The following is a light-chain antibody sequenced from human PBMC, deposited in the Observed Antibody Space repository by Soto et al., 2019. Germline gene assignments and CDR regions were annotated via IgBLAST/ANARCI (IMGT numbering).Light chain of an antibody. Sequence: DIVMTKSPDSLAVSLGERATINCKSSQSVLYSSNNKNYLAWYQQKPGQPPKLLIYWASTRESGVPDRLSGSGSGTDFTLTISSLQDEDVAVDYCQQYYSTPQVTFGQGTKLEIK. CDR3: QQYYSTPQVT. J-gene: IGKJ2*01. V-gene: IGKV4-1*01. CDR1: QSVLYSSNNKNY. CDR2: WAS.